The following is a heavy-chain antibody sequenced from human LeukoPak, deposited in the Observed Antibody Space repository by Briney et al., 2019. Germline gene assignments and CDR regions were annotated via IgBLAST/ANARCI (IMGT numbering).Heavy chain of an antibody. CDR3: ATLQGYCDSSGYWFDP. J-gene: IGHJ5*02. CDR1: GYTLTELS. CDR2: FDPEDGET. V-gene: IGHV1-24*01. Sequence: ASVKVSCKVSGYTLTELSMHWVRQAPGKGLEWMGGFDPEDGETIYAQKFQGRVTMTEDTSTDTAYMELSSLRSEDTAVYYCATLQGYCDSSGYWFDPWGQGTLVTVSS. D-gene: IGHD3-22*01.